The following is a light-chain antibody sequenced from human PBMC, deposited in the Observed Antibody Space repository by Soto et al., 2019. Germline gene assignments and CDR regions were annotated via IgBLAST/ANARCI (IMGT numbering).Light chain of an antibody. CDR2: DAS. CDR1: QDIATN. V-gene: IGKV1-33*01. Sequence: DIRLTQPPSSLSASVGDRVTITCQASQDIATNLNWYQQKPGKAPKLLIYDASGLATGVPSRFRGSGSGTDFTLTINSLQPEDIAPYYCQQYEHVPITFGQGTRLDIK. CDR3: QQYEHVPIT. J-gene: IGKJ5*01.